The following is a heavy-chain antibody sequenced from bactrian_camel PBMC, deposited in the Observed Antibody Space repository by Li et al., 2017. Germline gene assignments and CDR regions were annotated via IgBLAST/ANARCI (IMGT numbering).Heavy chain of an antibody. CDR1: GSPGVTYS. Sequence: QLVESGGGAVQSGGSLRLSCAASGSPGVTYSLGWFRQTPGKEREGVAAVAADGRTLYKGSVKDRFTISQDNNNKNTVYLQMNSLKPEDTAMYYCAANRYYRLGLERAKYDYWGQGTQVTVS. D-gene: IGHD2*01. CDR2: VAADGRT. CDR3: AANRYYRLGLERAKYDY. J-gene: IGHJ4*01. V-gene: IGHV3S53*01.